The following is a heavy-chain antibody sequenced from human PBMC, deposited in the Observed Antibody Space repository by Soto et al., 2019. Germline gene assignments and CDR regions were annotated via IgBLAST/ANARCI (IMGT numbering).Heavy chain of an antibody. CDR3: ARAIADYYDSSGYYYGSHAFDI. J-gene: IGHJ3*02. V-gene: IGHV3-53*01. CDR2: IYSGGST. CDR1: GFTVSSNY. Sequence: EVQLVESGGGLIQPGGSLRLSCAASGFTVSSNYMSWVRQAPGKGLEWVSVIYSGGSTYYADSVKGRFTISRDNSKNTLYLKMNSLRAEDTAVYYCARAIADYYDSSGYYYGSHAFDIWGQGTMVTVSS. D-gene: IGHD3-22*01.